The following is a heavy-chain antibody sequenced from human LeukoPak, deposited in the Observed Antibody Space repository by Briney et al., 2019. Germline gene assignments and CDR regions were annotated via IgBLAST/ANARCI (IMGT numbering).Heavy chain of an antibody. CDR3: AARDSYGSGSYPIDY. D-gene: IGHD3-10*01. CDR1: GFTFSTFG. J-gene: IGHJ4*02. CDR2: IGYSGANT. V-gene: IGHV3-30*02. Sequence: GGSLRLSCAASGFTFSTFGMHWVRQAPGEGLEWVAYIGYSGANTYYADSLKGRFTISRDNAKNSLYLQMNSLRAEDTAVYYCAARDSYGSGSYPIDYWGQGTLVTVSS.